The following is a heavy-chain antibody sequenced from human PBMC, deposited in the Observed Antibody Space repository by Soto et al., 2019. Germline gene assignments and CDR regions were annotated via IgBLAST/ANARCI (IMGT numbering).Heavy chain of an antibody. CDR3: ARAMTTLASD. V-gene: IGHV4-39*07. CDR2: IYYSGST. CDR1: GGSISSSSYY. Sequence: SETLSLTCTVSGGSISSSSYYWCWIRQPPGKGLEWIGSIYYSGSTYYNPSLKSRVTISVDTSKNQFSLKLSSVTAADTAVYYCARAMTTLASDWCQGTLVTGSS. D-gene: IGHD3-16*01. J-gene: IGHJ4*02.